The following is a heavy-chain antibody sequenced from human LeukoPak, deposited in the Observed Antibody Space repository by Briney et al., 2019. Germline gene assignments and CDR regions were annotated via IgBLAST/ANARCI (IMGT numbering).Heavy chain of an antibody. Sequence: GGSLRLSCAASGFTFSSYAMSWVRQAPGKGLEWVSAISGSGGSTYYADSVKGRFTISRDNSKNTLYLQMNSLRAEDTTVFYCARGGGYCTGPSCYTFDYWGQGTLVTVSS. D-gene: IGHD2-2*02. CDR3: ARGGGYCTGPSCYTFDY. J-gene: IGHJ4*02. V-gene: IGHV3-23*01. CDR2: ISGSGGST. CDR1: GFTFSSYA.